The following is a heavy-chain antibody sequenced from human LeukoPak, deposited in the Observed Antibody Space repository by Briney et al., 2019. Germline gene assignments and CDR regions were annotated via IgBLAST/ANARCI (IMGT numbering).Heavy chain of an antibody. D-gene: IGHD5-24*01. J-gene: IGHJ5*02. Sequence: GGSLRLSCAASGFTFSSYSMNWVRQAPGKGLEWVSSISSSSSYIYYADSVKGRFTISRDNAKNSLYLQMNSLRAEDTAVYYCASSDGYGFAFSTWGQGTLVTVSS. CDR3: ASSDGYGFAFST. CDR1: GFTFSSYS. CDR2: ISSSSSYI. V-gene: IGHV3-21*01.